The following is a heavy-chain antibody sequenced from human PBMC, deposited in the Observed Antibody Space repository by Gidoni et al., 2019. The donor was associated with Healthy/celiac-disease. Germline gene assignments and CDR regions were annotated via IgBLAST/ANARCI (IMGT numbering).Heavy chain of an antibody. V-gene: IGHV1-2*02. D-gene: IGHD6-13*01. CDR2: INPNSGGT. J-gene: IGHJ4*02. CDR3: ARDKDSSSWDRGFDY. CDR1: GYTFTGYY. Sequence: QVQLVQSGAEVKKPGASVKVSCKASGYTFTGYYMHWVRQAPGQGLEWMGWINPNSGGTNDAQKFQGRVTMTRDTSISTAYMELSRLRSDDTAVYYCARDKDSSSWDRGFDYWGQGTLVTVSS.